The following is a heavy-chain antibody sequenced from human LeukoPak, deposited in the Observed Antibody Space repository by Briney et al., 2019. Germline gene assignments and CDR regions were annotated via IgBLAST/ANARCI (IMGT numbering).Heavy chain of an antibody. J-gene: IGHJ6*02. Sequence: GGSLRLSCAASVFTVSSNYMSWVRQAPGKGLEWVSVIYSGGSTYYADSVKGRFTISRDNSKNTLYLQMSSLRAEDTAVYHCARDTVTTFRFRDYQHYGMDVWGQGTTVTVSS. D-gene: IGHD4-17*01. CDR2: IYSGGST. CDR1: VFTVSSNY. V-gene: IGHV3-53*01. CDR3: ARDTVTTFRFRDYQHYGMDV.